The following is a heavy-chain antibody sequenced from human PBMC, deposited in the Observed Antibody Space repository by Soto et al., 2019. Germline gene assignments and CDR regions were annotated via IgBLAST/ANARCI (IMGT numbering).Heavy chain of an antibody. CDR1: GFTFSSYA. CDR2: ISGTGGST. D-gene: IGHD2-21*01. V-gene: IGHV3-23*01. Sequence: PGGSLRLSCVASGFTFSSYAMSWVRQAPGKGLEWVSAISGTGGSTYFADSVKGRFTISRDNSKSTLYLQMNSLRPEDTAVYYCAKFVVRASSYYYYGMDVWGQGTTVTVSS. J-gene: IGHJ6*02. CDR3: AKFVVRASSYYYYGMDV.